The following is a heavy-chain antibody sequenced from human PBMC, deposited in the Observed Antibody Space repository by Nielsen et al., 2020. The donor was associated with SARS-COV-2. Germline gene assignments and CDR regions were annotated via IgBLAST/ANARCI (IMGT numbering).Heavy chain of an antibody. CDR3: AKDRRGDDDPTDFDY. D-gene: IGHD2-21*02. V-gene: IGHV3-30*18. CDR2: ISDDGRKK. J-gene: IGHJ4*02. Sequence: GESLKISCAASGFTFDRYGMHWVRQAPGKGLEWVAVISDDGRKKFYADSVRGRFTISRDNSKNTVNLQMSTLGGEDTGVYWCAKDRRGDDDPTDFDYWGQGTLVTVSS. CDR1: GFTFDRYG.